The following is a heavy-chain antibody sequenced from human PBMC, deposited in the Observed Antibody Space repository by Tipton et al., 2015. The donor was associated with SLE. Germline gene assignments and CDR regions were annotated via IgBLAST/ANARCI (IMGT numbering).Heavy chain of an antibody. CDR3: ARGKTVFDP. D-gene: IGHD4-17*01. CDR2: INHSGST. V-gene: IGHV4-34*01. CDR1: GGSFSGYY. Sequence: TLSLTCAVYGGSFSGYYWSWIRQPPGKGLEWIGEINHSGSTNYNPSLKSRVTISVDTSKNQFSLKLSSVTAADTAVYYCARGKTVFDPWGQGTLVTVSS. J-gene: IGHJ5*02.